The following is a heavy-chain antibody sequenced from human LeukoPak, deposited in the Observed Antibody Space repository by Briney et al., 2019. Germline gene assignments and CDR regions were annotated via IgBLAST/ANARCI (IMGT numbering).Heavy chain of an antibody. Sequence: SETLSLTCILSGASLSAYYWNWIRQPAGKGVEWIGHFYARGNSNYNPSLTSRVTMSVDTSKSHFSLKLRSVTAADSAVYYCAKELPGAGLFDSWGPGTLVTVSS. CDR1: GASLSAYY. J-gene: IGHJ4*01. D-gene: IGHD2-21*02. V-gene: IGHV4-4*07. CDR3: AKELPGAGLFDS. CDR2: FYARGNS.